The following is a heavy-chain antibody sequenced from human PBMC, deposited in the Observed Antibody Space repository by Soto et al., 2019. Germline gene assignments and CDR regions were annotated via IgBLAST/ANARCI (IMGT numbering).Heavy chain of an antibody. D-gene: IGHD2-15*01. CDR3: AGEGGGGYYYMDV. Sequence: QVQLVQSGAEVKKPGSSVKVSCKASGGTFSSYTISWVRQAPGQGLEWMGRIIPILGIANYAQKFQGRVTITAEKPKSTAYMELSRLKSEDTAVYYCAGEGGGGYYYMDVWGKGTTVTVSS. CDR2: IIPILGIA. V-gene: IGHV1-69*02. J-gene: IGHJ6*03. CDR1: GGTFSSYT.